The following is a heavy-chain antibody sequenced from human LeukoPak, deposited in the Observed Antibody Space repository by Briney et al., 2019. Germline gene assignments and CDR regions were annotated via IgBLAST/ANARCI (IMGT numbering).Heavy chain of an antibody. CDR3: ASFTVTAAYFDY. Sequence: SETLSLTCAVQGGSFSGYYWGWIRQPPGEGLEWIGEINHSGSTNYNPSLKSRVTISVDTSKNQFSLKLSSVTAADTAVYYCASFTVTAAYFDYWGQGTLVTVSS. D-gene: IGHD4-17*01. CDR2: INHSGST. J-gene: IGHJ4*02. V-gene: IGHV4-34*01. CDR1: GGSFSGYY.